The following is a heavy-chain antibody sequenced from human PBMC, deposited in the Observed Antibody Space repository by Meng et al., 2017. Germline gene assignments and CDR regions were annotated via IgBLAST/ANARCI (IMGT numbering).Heavy chain of an antibody. CDR2: ISRSSSYI. J-gene: IGHJ6*02. CDR1: GFTFSSYS. CDR3: ARGYSFYYGMDD. D-gene: IGHD2-15*01. Sequence: GESLKISCAASGFTFSSYSMNWVRQAPGKGLEWVSNISRSSSYIYYADSVKGRFTISRDNAKNSLYLQMNSLRAEDTAVYYCARGYSFYYGMDDWGHGTTVTVSS. V-gene: IGHV3-21*01.